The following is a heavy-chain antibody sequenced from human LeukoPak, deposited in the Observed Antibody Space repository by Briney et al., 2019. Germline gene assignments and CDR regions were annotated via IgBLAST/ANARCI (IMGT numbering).Heavy chain of an antibody. Sequence: SETLSLTCTVSGGSISSSSYYWGWIRQPPGKGLEWIGSNQYSGSTYYNPSLKGRVTISVDTSKNQFSLKLSSVTAADTAVYYCARHGDFLYYFDYWGQGTLVTVSS. D-gene: IGHD4-17*01. V-gene: IGHV4-39*01. CDR2: NQYSGST. CDR3: ARHGDFLYYFDY. J-gene: IGHJ4*02. CDR1: GGSISSSSYY.